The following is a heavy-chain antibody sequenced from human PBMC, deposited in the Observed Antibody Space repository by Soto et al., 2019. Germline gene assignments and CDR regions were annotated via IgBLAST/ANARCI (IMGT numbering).Heavy chain of an antibody. D-gene: IGHD1-20*01. CDR1: GGSISSGDYY. V-gene: IGHV4-30-4*01. CDR3: ARDNFLGIWYCGKDV. Sequence: PSETLTLTCTVSGGSISSGDYYWSWIRQPPGKGLGWIGYIYYSGSTYYNPSLKSRVTISVDTSKNQFSLKLSSVTAADTAVYYCARDNFLGIWYCGKDVRGKGSSVT. CDR2: IYYSGST. J-gene: IGHJ6*04.